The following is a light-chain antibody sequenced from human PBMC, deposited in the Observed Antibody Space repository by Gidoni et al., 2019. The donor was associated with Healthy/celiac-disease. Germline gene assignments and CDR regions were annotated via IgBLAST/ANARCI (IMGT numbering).Light chain of an antibody. CDR3: MQALHLFT. CDR1: QSLLHSNGYNY. V-gene: IGKV2-28*01. CDR2: LGS. J-gene: IGKJ3*01. Sequence: DIVMTQSPLSLPVTPGEPASISCRSSQSLLHSNGYNYLDWYLQKPGQSPQLLIYLGSNRASGVPDRFSGSGSGTDFTLKISRVEAKDVGVYYCMQALHLFTFGPGTKVDIK.